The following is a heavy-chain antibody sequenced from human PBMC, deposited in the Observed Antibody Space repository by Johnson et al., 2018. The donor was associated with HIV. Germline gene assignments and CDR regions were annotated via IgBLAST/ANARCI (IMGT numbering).Heavy chain of an antibody. Sequence: VQLVESGGGLVKPGGSLRLSCAASGFTFSSYAMNWVRQAPGKGLERVALLYSGGSTYYADSVKGRFTISRDNSKNTLYLQMNSLRAEDTAVYYCAKDLGTGDDAFDIWGQGTMVTVSS. J-gene: IGHJ3*02. CDR3: AKDLGTGDDAFDI. CDR2: LYSGGST. CDR1: GFTFSSYA. V-gene: IGHV3-66*01. D-gene: IGHD7-27*01.